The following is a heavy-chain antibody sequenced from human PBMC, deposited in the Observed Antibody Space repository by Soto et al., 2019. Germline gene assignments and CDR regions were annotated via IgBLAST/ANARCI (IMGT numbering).Heavy chain of an antibody. Sequence: SETLSLTCTVSGGSISSSSYYWGWIRQPPGKGLEWIGSIYYSGSTYYNPSLKSRVTMSVDTSKNQFSLKLSSVTAADTAVYYCARRGYCSGGSCFWFDPWGQGTLVTVSS. CDR1: GGSISSSSYY. V-gene: IGHV4-39*01. CDR3: ARRGYCSGGSCFWFDP. D-gene: IGHD2-15*01. J-gene: IGHJ5*02. CDR2: IYYSGST.